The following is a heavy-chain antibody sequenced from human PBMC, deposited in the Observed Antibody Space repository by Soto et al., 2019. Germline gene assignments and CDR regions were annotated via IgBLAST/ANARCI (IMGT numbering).Heavy chain of an antibody. CDR3: ASHGLRAARRDYYYYGMDV. Sequence: ASVKVSCKASGYTFTSYGISWVRQAPGQGLEWMGGIIPIFGTANYAQKFQGRVTITADESTSTAYMELSSLRSEDTAVYYCASHGLRAARRDYYYYGMDVGG. V-gene: IGHV1-69*13. CDR1: GYTFTSYG. D-gene: IGHD6-6*01. J-gene: IGHJ6*02. CDR2: IIPIFGTA.